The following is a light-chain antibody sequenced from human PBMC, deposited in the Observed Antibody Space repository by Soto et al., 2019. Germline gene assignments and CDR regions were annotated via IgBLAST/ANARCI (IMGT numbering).Light chain of an antibody. Sequence: DIQLTQSPSSLSASVGDTVTITCRVSHGISSYLNWYRQKPVKAHKLRVYAASSLQSGVPLRFSGSGPGTEFPLTIRSLQPEDFATYYCQQSYSTPWTFGQGTKVDIK. V-gene: IGKV1-39*01. CDR1: HGISSY. CDR3: QQSYSTPWT. J-gene: IGKJ1*01. CDR2: AAS.